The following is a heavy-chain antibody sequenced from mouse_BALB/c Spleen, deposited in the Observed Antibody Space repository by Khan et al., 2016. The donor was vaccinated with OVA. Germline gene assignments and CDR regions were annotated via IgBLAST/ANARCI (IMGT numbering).Heavy chain of an antibody. Sequence: QVQLKQSGPGLVAPSQSLSITCTVSGFSLSRYNIHWVRQPPGKGLEWLGMIWGGGGTDYNSTLKSRLSISKDNSKRQVILKMNSLQTDDSAMYYCARAYYRSDGYYAMDYWGQGTSVTVSS. CDR3: ARAYYRSDGYYAMDY. J-gene: IGHJ4*01. V-gene: IGHV2-6-4*01. CDR1: GFSLSRYN. D-gene: IGHD2-14*01. CDR2: IWGGGGT.